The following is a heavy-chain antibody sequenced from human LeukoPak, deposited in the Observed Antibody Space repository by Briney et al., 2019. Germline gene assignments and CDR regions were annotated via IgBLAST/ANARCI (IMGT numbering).Heavy chain of an antibody. V-gene: IGHV3-23*01. Sequence: GGSLRLSCAASGFTFSSYAMSWVRQAPGKGLEWVSAISGSGGSTYYADSVKGRFTISRDNSKNTLYLQMNSLRAEDTAVYYCAKSRGYYYDSSAPWGNAFDIWGQGTMVTVSS. CDR2: ISGSGGST. D-gene: IGHD3-22*01. J-gene: IGHJ3*02. CDR1: GFTFSSYA. CDR3: AKSRGYYYDSSAPWGNAFDI.